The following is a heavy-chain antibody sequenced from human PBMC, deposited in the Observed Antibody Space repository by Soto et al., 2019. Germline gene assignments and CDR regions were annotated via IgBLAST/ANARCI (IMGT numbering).Heavy chain of an antibody. CDR2: IYYSGST. J-gene: IGHJ6*03. D-gene: IGHD3-10*01. CDR1: GGSISSYY. CDR3: ARDGWFGELSGYYYYSMVV. Sequence: PSETLSLTCTVSGGSISSYYWSWIRQPPGKGLEWIGYIYYSGSTNYNPSLKSRVTISVDTSKNQFSLKLSSVTAADTAVYFCARDGWFGELSGYYYYSMVVWCTGTTVTVAS. V-gene: IGHV4-59*01.